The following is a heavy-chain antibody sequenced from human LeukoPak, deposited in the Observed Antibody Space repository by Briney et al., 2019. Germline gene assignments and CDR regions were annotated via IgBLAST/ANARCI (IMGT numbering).Heavy chain of an antibody. CDR2: ISAYNGNT. V-gene: IGHV1-18*01. J-gene: IGHJ6*02. CDR3: ARDSFPYCSGGSCYGMDV. Sequence: GASVKVSCKASGYTFTSYGISWVRQAPGQGLEWMGWISAYNGNTNYAQKLQGRVTMTTDTSTSTAYMELRSLRSDDTAVYYCARDSFPYCSGGSCYGMDVWGQGTTVTVSS. D-gene: IGHD2-15*01. CDR1: GYTFTSYG.